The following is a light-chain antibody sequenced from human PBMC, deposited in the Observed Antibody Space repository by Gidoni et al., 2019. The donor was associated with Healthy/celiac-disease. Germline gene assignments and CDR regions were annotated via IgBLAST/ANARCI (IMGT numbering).Light chain of an antibody. J-gene: IGLJ3*02. V-gene: IGLV5-45*01. CDR2: YKSDSDK. CDR1: SGINVGTYR. Sequence: LTCTLRSGINVGTYRIYWYQQKPGSPPQYLLRYKSDSDKQQGSGVPSRFSGSKDASANAGILLISGLQSEDEADYYCMIWHSSAWVFGGGTKLTVL. CDR3: MIWHSSAWV.